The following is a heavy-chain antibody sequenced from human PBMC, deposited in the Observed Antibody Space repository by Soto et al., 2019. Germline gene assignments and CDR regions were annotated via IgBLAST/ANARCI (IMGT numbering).Heavy chain of an antibody. Sequence: GGSLRLSCAASGFTFSSYAMSWVRQAPGKGLEWVSAISGSGGSTYYADSVKGRFTISRDNSKNTLYLQMNSLRAEDTAVYYCAKDLGWRKIQGMGFWSGYPQGVWGQGTKVTVSS. D-gene: IGHD3-3*01. CDR2: ISGSGGST. V-gene: IGHV3-23*01. CDR1: GFTFSSYA. J-gene: IGHJ6*02. CDR3: AKDLGWRKIQGMGFWSGYPQGV.